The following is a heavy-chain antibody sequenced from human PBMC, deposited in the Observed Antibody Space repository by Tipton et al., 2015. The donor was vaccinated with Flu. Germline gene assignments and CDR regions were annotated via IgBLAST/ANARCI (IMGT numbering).Heavy chain of an antibody. J-gene: IGHJ4*02. V-gene: IGHV4-59*01. D-gene: IGHD3-22*01. CDR1: GGSISSYY. CDR2: IYYSGST. Sequence: TLSLTCTVSGGSISSYYWSWIRQPPGKGLEWIGYIYYSGSTNYNPSLKSRVTISVDTSKNQFSLKLSSVTAADTAVYYCARDQSSGYYRTFDYWGQGTLVTVSS. CDR3: ARDQSSGYYRTFDY.